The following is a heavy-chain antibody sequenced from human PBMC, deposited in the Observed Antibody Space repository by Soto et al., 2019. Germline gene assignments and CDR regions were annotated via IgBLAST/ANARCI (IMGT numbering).Heavy chain of an antibody. D-gene: IGHD3-22*01. Sequence: QITLKESGPTLVKPTQTLTLTCTFSGFSVSTSGVGVGWIRQPPGKALEWLALIYWDDDKRYSPSLKSRLTITKDTPKNQVVLTMTNMDPVDTGTYYCARDSSGYLGFDYWGQGTLVTVSS. CDR3: ARDSSGYLGFDY. J-gene: IGHJ4*02. CDR1: GFSVSTSGVG. CDR2: IYWDDDK. V-gene: IGHV2-5*02.